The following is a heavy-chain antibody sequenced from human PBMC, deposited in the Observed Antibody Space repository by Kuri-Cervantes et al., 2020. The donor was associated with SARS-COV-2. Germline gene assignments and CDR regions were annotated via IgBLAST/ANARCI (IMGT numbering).Heavy chain of an antibody. D-gene: IGHD1-14*01. Sequence: GGSLRLSCKASGFRFGIHAMHWVRQAPGKGLEWLSFISFDGDKTYYADSVRGRFTISRDNSGNTVSLQMNSLRPEDTAVYYCARDRETTWYYGMDVWGQGTTVTVSS. CDR1: GFRFGIHA. CDR3: ARDRETTWYYGMDV. CDR2: ISFDGDKT. J-gene: IGHJ6*02. V-gene: IGHV3-30-3*01.